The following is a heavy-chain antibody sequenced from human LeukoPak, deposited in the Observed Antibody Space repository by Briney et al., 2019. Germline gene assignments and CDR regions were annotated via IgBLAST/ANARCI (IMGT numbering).Heavy chain of an antibody. V-gene: IGHV3-23*01. CDR2: ISGSGGST. J-gene: IGHJ4*02. D-gene: IGHD6-13*01. CDR3: AKRRDRDIAAGGTWGLDH. CDR1: GFTFSSFG. Sequence: GGSLRLSCAASGFTFSSFGMSWVRQAPGKGLEWVSAISGSGGSTYFADSVKGRFTISRDDSKNTLYLQMNTLRAGDSAIYYCAKRRDRDIAAGGTWGLDHWGQGTLVTVSS.